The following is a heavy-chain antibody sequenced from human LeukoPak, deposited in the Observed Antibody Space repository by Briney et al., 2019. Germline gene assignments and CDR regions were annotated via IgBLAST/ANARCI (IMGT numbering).Heavy chain of an antibody. CDR3: ARKYCSRGSCYSPMGFDP. J-gene: IGHJ5*02. CDR2: IYYSGTT. CDR1: GGSISSGGYY. V-gene: IGHV4-30-4*01. Sequence: PSQTLSLTCTVSGGSISSGGYYWSWIRQSPGKGLEWIGYIYYSGTTYYNPSLRSRVTMSVDTSKNQFSLKLSSVTAADTAVYYCARKYCSRGSCYSPMGFDPWGQGTLVSVSS. D-gene: IGHD2-15*01.